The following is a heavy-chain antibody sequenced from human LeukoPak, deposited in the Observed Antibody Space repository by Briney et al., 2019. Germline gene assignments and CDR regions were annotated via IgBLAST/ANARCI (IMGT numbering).Heavy chain of an antibody. Sequence: GASVKVSCKASGGTLTNYAFGWVRQAPGQGLEWMGRTISDPGVPHYAQDFQGRVTITADKSTNTVYMELSSLRSEDTAVYYCARAKDGYNYYFDYWGQGTLVTVSS. J-gene: IGHJ4*02. V-gene: IGHV1-69*04. CDR2: TISDPGVP. CDR1: GGTLTNYA. CDR3: ARAKDGYNYYFDY. D-gene: IGHD5-24*01.